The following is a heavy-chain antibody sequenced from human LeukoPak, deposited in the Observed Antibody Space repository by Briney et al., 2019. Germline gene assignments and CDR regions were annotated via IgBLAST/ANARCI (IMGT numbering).Heavy chain of an antibody. J-gene: IGHJ3*02. CDR2: IKSTGGST. Sequence: ASVKVSCKASGYTFTSYSMHWVRQAPGQGLEWMGIIKSTGGSTSYAQKFQGRVNMTRDMSTSTVYTELSSLRSEDTAVYYCARPRLVQGKYDAFDIWGQGTMVTVSS. D-gene: IGHD2-2*01. CDR3: ARPRLVQGKYDAFDI. V-gene: IGHV1-46*01. CDR1: GYTFTSYS.